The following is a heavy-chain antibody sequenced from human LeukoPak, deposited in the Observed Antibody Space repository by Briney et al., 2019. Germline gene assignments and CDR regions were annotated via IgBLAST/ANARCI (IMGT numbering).Heavy chain of an antibody. CDR2: IDPDSGGT. CDR3: ARVPGPYTTSRFDY. J-gene: IGHJ4*02. CDR1: GYTFTCYY. D-gene: IGHD2-2*02. V-gene: IGHV1-2*02. Sequence: ASVTVSCKTSGYTFTCYYLHWVGQAPRQGLEWKGRIDPDSGGTHYAQKFQVRVTVTRDTSITTVYMELSGLTSDDTAVYYCARVPGPYTTSRFDYWGQGTLVTVSS.